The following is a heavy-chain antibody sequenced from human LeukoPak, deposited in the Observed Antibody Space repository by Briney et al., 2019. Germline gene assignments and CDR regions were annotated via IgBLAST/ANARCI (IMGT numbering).Heavy chain of an antibody. CDR2: IYYSGST. CDR3: ARGYTYYYGSGIPYYGMDV. V-gene: IGHV4-31*03. CDR1: GGSISSGGYY. Sequence: KTSQTLSLTCTVSGGSISSGGYYWSWIRQHPGKGLEWIGYIYYSGSTYYNPSLKSRVTISVDTSKNQFSLKLSSVTAADTALYYCARGYTYYYGSGIPYYGMDVWGKGTTVTVSS. D-gene: IGHD3-10*01. J-gene: IGHJ6*04.